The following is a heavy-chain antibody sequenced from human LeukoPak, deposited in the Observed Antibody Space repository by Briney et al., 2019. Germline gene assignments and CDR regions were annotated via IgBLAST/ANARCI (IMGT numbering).Heavy chain of an antibody. V-gene: IGHV4-4*07. J-gene: IGHJ3*02. CDR2: IYTSWST. CDR3: ARHGIIRRGNDAFDI. CDR1: GGSISSYY. Sequence: SETLSLTCTVSGGSISSYYWSWIRQPAGKGLEWIGRIYTSWSTNYNPSLKSRVTMSVDTSKNQFSLRLSSLTAADTAVYYCARHGIIRRGNDAFDIWGRGTMVTVSS. D-gene: IGHD3-16*01.